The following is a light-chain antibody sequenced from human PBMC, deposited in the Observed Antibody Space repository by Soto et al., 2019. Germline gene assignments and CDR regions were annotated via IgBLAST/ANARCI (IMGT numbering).Light chain of an antibody. Sequence: EIVLTQSPATPSLSPGERATLSCRASQSVSSYLAWYQQKPGQAPRLLIYDASNRATGIPARFSGSGSGTDFTLTISSLEPEDCAVYYCQQRSNWLWTFGQGTKVEIK. V-gene: IGKV3-11*01. CDR1: QSVSSY. CDR3: QQRSNWLWT. CDR2: DAS. J-gene: IGKJ1*01.